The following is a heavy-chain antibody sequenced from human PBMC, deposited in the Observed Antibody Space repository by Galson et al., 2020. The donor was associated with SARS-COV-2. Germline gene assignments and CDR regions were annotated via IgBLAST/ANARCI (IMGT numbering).Heavy chain of an antibody. CDR3: ARHHSGSNKGGGIEY. J-gene: IGHJ4*02. D-gene: IGHD1-26*01. CDR2: IYPGDSET. V-gene: IGHV5-51*01. Sequence: KIGESLKISCKGSGYIFTTYWIGWVRQMPGKGLEWMGIIYPGDSETRYNPSFQGQVTISADRSISTSYLQWNSLKSSDTAMYYCARHHSGSNKGGGIEYWGQGTLVIVSS. CDR1: GYIFTTYW.